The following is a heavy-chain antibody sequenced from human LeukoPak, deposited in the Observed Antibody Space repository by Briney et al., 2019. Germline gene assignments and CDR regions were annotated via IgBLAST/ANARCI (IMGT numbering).Heavy chain of an antibody. CDR1: GASISGSGYY. V-gene: IGHV4-39*01. Sequence: SETLSLTCTVSGASISGSGYYWGWIRQPPGKGLEWIGSIYSSGSTYYNASLQSRVTISIETSKNQISLRLNSVTAADTAMYYCAKSGGYGLIDYWGQGTLVTISS. CDR3: AKSGGYGLIDY. CDR2: IYSSGST. D-gene: IGHD1-26*01. J-gene: IGHJ4*02.